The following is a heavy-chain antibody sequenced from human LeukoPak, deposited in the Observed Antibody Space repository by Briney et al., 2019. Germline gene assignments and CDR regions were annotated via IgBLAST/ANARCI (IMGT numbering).Heavy chain of an antibody. Sequence: SGGSLRLSCAASGFTVSSNYMSWVRQAPGKGLEWVSVIYSGGSTYYAASVKGRFTISRDNSKNTLYLQMNSLRAEDTAVYYCARSNVDTAMAFDYWGQGTLVTVSS. CDR1: GFTVSSNY. CDR2: IYSGGST. J-gene: IGHJ4*02. D-gene: IGHD5-18*01. CDR3: ARSNVDTAMAFDY. V-gene: IGHV3-53*01.